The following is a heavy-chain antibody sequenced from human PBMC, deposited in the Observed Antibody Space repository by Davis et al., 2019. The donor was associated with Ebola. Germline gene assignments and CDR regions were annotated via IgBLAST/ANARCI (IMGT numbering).Heavy chain of an antibody. Sequence: PSETLSLTCTVSGGSISRYYWSWIRQPPGKGLEWIGYIYYSGSTNYNPSLKSRVTISLDTSKTQFSLKLSSVTAADTAVYYCARGGYSYGYDYWGQGTLVTVSS. J-gene: IGHJ4*02. D-gene: IGHD5-18*01. V-gene: IGHV4-59*08. CDR2: IYYSGST. CDR1: GGSISRYY. CDR3: ARGGYSYGYDY.